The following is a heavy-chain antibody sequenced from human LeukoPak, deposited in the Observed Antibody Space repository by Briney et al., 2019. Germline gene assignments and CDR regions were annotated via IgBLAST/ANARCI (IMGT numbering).Heavy chain of an antibody. CDR3: ASLGEGIAAQDGMDV. Sequence: GASVKVSCKASGYTFTSYYMHWVRQAPGQGLEWMGIINPSGGSTSYAQKFQGRVTMTRDTSTSTVYMELSSLRSEDTAVYYCASLGEGIAAQDGMDVWGQGTTVTVSS. J-gene: IGHJ6*02. V-gene: IGHV1-46*01. CDR1: GYTFTSYY. D-gene: IGHD6-13*01. CDR2: INPSGGST.